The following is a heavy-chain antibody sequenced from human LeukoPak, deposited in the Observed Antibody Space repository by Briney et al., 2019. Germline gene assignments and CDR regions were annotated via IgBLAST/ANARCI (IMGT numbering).Heavy chain of an antibody. Sequence: ASVKVSCKASGYTFTSYDINWVRQATGQGLEWMGWMNPNSGNTGYAQKFQGRVTITRNTSIRTAYMELSSLRSEDTAVYYCARGGVATISFDYWGQGTLVTVSS. V-gene: IGHV1-8*03. CDR3: ARGGVATISFDY. CDR1: GYTFTSYD. J-gene: IGHJ4*02. D-gene: IGHD5-24*01. CDR2: MNPNSGNT.